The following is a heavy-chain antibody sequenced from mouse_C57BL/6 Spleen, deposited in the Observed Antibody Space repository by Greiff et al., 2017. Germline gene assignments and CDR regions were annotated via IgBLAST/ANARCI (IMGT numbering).Heavy chain of an antibody. CDR1: GYTFTDYE. CDR2: IDPETGGT. CDR3: TRWIFYYGSSFYFDY. D-gene: IGHD1-1*01. J-gene: IGHJ2*01. Sequence: QVQLQQSGAELVRPGASVTLSCKASGYTFTDYEMHWVKQTPVHGLEWIGAIDPETGGTAYNQKFKGKAILTADKSSSTAYMELRSLTSEDSAVYYCTRWIFYYGSSFYFDYWGQGTTLTVSS. V-gene: IGHV1-15*01.